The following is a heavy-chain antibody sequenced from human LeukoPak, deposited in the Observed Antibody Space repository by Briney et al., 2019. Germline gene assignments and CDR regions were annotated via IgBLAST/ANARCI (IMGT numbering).Heavy chain of an antibody. J-gene: IGHJ4*02. CDR3: ARDVSNYFDF. CDR1: GFTFSDYG. D-gene: IGHD2-2*01. V-gene: IGHV3-30*03. CDR2: ISHDLTYQ. Sequence: GGSLRLSCAASGFTFSDYGMHWVRQAPGKGLEWVAVISHDLTYQAYADSVKGRFTISRDDSKNTLYVQMNSLRTEDTAFYYCARDVSNYFDFWGLGTLVPVSS.